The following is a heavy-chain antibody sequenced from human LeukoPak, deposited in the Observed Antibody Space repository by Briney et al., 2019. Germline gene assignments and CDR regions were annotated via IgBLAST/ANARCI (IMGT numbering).Heavy chain of an antibody. CDR2: IGSSSGLI. D-gene: IGHD4-17*01. CDR3: ARDRDYAFDY. Sequence: PGGSLRLSCAASEFTFSSYSMNWVRQAPGKGLEWVSYIGSSSGLIYYADSVKGRFTISRDNDKNSLYLQMNSLRDEDTAVYYCARDRDYAFDYWGQGTLVTVSS. CDR1: EFTFSSYS. J-gene: IGHJ4*02. V-gene: IGHV3-48*02.